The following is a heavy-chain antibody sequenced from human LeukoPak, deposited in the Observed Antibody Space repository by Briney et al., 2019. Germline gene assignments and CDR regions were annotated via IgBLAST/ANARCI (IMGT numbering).Heavy chain of an antibody. CDR1: GFTFNIHS. D-gene: IGHD3-10*01. Sequence: GGSLRLSCVASGFTFNIHSMNWVRQAPGKGLEWVSSISSSSSSSIYYADSVKGRFTISRDNAKNSLYLQMNSLRAEDTAVYYCARSDYYGSSDWGQGTLVTVSS. CDR3: ARSDYYGSSD. CDR2: ISSSSSSSI. V-gene: IGHV3-21*01. J-gene: IGHJ4*02.